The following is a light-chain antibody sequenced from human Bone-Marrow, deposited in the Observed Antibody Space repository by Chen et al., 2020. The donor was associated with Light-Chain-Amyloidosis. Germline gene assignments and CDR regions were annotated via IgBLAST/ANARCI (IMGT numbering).Light chain of an antibody. Sequence: DIQMTQSPSTLSAYVGDRVTITCRASQNIDTYLAWYQHKPGKAPKLLIYQASSLESGVPLRFSGSGSGTEFTLTISSLQPDDFATYFCQEFKSHDMCNFGQGTKLKIK. CDR3: QEFKSHDMCN. CDR1: QNIDTY. J-gene: IGKJ2*04. CDR2: QAS. V-gene: IGKV1-5*03.